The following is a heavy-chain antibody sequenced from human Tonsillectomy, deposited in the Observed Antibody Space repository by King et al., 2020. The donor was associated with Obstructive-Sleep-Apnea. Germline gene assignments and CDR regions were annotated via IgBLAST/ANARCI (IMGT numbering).Heavy chain of an antibody. Sequence: QLQESGPGLVKPSETLSLTCTVSGGSISSSSYYWGWIRQPPGKGLEWIESIYYTGSTDYNPSLKSRVTISVDTSKNQFSLKLSSVTAADTAVYYCASVRYSYGYLSAFDIWGQGTMVTVSS. D-gene: IGHD5-18*01. CDR2: IYYTGST. CDR1: GGSISSSSYY. CDR3: ASVRYSYGYLSAFDI. V-gene: IGHV4-39*07. J-gene: IGHJ3*02.